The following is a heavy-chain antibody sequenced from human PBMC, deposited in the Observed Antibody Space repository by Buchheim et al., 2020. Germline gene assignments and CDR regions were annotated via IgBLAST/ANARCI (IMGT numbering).Heavy chain of an antibody. D-gene: IGHD2-15*01. V-gene: IGHV3-66*01. CDR3: ARMVVVAAQTLWFDP. J-gene: IGHJ5*02. CDR1: GFTVSSNY. CDR2: IYSGGST. Sequence: EVQLVESGGGLVQPGGSLTLSCAASGFTVSSNYMSWVRQAPGKGLEWVSVIYSGGSTYYADSVKGRFTISRDNSKNTLYLQMNSLRAEDTAVYYCARMVVVAAQTLWFDPWGQGTL.